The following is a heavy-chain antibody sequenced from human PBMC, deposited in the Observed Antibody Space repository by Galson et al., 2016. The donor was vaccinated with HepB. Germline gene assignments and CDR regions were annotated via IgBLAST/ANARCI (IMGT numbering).Heavy chain of an antibody. CDR3: AREVALSGRIVYFDF. CDR1: GYSISSGFY. Sequence: SETLSLTCSVSGYSISSGFYWAWVRLPSGKGLEWLGTVYHRGDTFYNPSLKSRVTISLDRSKNQISMEMTSVTAADTAVYFCAREVALSGRIVYFDFWGQGALVSVAS. V-gene: IGHV4-38-2*02. J-gene: IGHJ4*02. D-gene: IGHD1-1*01. CDR2: VYHRGDT.